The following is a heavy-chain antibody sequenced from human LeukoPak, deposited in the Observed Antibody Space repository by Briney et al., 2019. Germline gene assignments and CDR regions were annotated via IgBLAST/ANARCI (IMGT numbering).Heavy chain of an antibody. CDR1: GFTFSSYG. CDR2: IWYDGSNK. D-gene: IGHD3-10*01. CDR3: ARGQILACFGEL. J-gene: IGHJ6*02. Sequence: PGGSLRLSCAASGFTFSSYGMHWVRQAPGKGLEWVAVIWYDGSNKYYADSVKGRFTISRDNSKNTLYLQMNSLTADDTAVYYCARGQILACFGELWGQGTTVTVSS. V-gene: IGHV3-33*01.